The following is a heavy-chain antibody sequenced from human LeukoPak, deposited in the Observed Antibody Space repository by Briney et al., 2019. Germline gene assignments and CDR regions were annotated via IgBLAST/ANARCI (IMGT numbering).Heavy chain of an antibody. CDR1: GGSISSSSYY. V-gene: IGHV4-39*01. CDR3: ATHKVVLAATHWFDP. CDR2: IYYSGST. Sequence: PSETLSLTCTVSGGSISSSSYYWGWIRQPPGKGLEWIGSIYYSGSTYYNPSLKSRVTTSVDTSKNQFSLKLSSVTAADTAVYYCATHKVVLAATHWFDPWGQGTLVTVSS. D-gene: IGHD2-15*01. J-gene: IGHJ5*02.